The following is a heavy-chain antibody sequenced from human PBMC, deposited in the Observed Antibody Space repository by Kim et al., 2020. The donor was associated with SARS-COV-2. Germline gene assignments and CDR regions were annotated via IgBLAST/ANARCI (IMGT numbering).Heavy chain of an antibody. CDR2: ISYDGSNK. D-gene: IGHD3-22*01. V-gene: IGHV3-30*04. J-gene: IGHJ5*02. Sequence: GGSLRLSCAASGFTFSSYVMHWVRQAPGKGLEWVAVISYDGSNKYYADSVKGRFTISRDNSKNTLYLQMNSLRAEDTAVYYCARDYYDSGGYYNNWFDPWGQGTLVSIST. CDR3: ARDYYDSGGYYNNWFDP. CDR1: GFTFSSYV.